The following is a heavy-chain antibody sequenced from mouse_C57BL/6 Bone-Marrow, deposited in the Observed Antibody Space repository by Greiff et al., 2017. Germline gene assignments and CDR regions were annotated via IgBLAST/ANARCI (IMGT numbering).Heavy chain of an antibody. D-gene: IGHD1-1*01. CDR1: GYSITSGYY. Sequence: EVKLMESGPGLVKPSQSLSLTCSVTGYSITSGYYWNWIRQFPGNKLEWMGYISYDGSNNYNPSLKNRISITRDTSKNQFFLKLNSVTTEDTATYYCARSYYYGSRAWFAYWGQGTLVTVSA. CDR3: ARSYYYGSRAWFAY. CDR2: ISYDGSN. V-gene: IGHV3-6*01. J-gene: IGHJ3*01.